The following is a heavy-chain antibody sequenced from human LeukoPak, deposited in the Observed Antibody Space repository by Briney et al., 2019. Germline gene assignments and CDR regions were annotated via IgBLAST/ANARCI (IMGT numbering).Heavy chain of an antibody. CDR1: GASMRSSNFY. CDR2: INYSGLT. J-gene: IGHJ5*02. D-gene: IGHD3-9*01. CDR3: ARTHFDSLGWFDP. V-gene: IGHV4-39*07. Sequence: SETLSLTCTVSGASMRSSNFYWGWLRQSPGKGLEWIGNINYSGLTYFNPSVKSRVTLSVDVSKNRFSLSLPSVTPADTALYFCARTHFDSLGWFDPWGQGIQVIVSS.